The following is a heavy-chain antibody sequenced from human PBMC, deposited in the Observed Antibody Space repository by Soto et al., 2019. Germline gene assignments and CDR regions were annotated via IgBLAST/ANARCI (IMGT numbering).Heavy chain of an antibody. Sequence: GGSLRLSCAASGFTFSSYEMNWVRQAPGKGLEWVSYISSSGSTIYYADSVKGRFTISRDNAKNPLYLQMNSLRAEDTAVYYCARDSTVTEGAFDYWGQGTLVTVSS. V-gene: IGHV3-48*03. CDR3: ARDSTVTEGAFDY. CDR2: ISSSGSTI. J-gene: IGHJ4*02. D-gene: IGHD4-17*01. CDR1: GFTFSSYE.